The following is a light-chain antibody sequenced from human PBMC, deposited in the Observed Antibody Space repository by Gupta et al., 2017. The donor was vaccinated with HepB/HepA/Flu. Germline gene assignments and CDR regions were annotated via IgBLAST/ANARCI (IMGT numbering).Light chain of an antibody. CDR3: QVWDSSSDHVV. V-gene: IGLV3-21*04. CDR1: NIGSKS. J-gene: IGLJ2*01. Sequence: SYVLTQPPALSVAPGRTAWITCGGNNIGSKSVHWYQQKPGQAPMMVIYYNTDRPSGVPERFSGSNSGNTATLTISRVEAVDEADYYCQVWDSSSDHVVFAGGTKLTVL. CDR2: YNT.